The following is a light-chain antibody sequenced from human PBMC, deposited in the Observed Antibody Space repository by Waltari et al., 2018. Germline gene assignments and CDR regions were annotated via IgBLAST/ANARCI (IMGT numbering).Light chain of an antibody. CDR2: RNN. CDR1: NPNLGSNY. J-gene: IGLJ1*01. CDR3: ASWDDSHYV. V-gene: IGLV1-47*01. Sequence: QSVLTQPPSASETPGQRVTISGSGSNPNLGSNYPYWYHHLPGTAPKPLIYRNNQRPSGVPDRFSASKSGTSASLAIDGLRSEDEAVYYCASWDDSHYVFGPGTQVTVL.